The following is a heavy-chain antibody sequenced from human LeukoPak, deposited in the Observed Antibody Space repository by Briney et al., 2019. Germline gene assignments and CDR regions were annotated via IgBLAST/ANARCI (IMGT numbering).Heavy chain of an antibody. V-gene: IGHV3-11*01. CDR3: ARDLYYYDSSGYTTDAFDI. J-gene: IGHJ3*02. D-gene: IGHD3-22*01. CDR1: GFTFSDYY. Sequence: GGSLRLSCAASGFTFSDYYMSWIRQAPGKGLEWVSYISSSGSTIYYADSVKGRFTISRDNAKNSQYLQMNSLRAEDTAVYYCARDLYYYDSSGYTTDAFDIWGQGTMVTVSS. CDR2: ISSSGSTI.